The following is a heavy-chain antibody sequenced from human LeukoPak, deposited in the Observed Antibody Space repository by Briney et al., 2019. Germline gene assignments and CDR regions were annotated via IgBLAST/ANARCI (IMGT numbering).Heavy chain of an antibody. J-gene: IGHJ3*02. CDR2: ISAYNGNT. CDR3: ARTRIAAAATHAFDI. V-gene: IGHV1-18*01. D-gene: IGHD6-13*01. CDR1: GYTFTSYG. Sequence: ASVRVSCKASGYTFTSYGISWVRQAPGQGLEWMGWISAYNGNTNYAQKLQGRVTMTTDTSTSTAYMELRSLRSDDTAVYYCARTRIAAAATHAFDIWGQGTMVTVSS.